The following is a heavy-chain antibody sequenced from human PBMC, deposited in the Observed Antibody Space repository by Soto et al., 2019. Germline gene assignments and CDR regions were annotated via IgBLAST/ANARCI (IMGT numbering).Heavy chain of an antibody. CDR1: GYTFTSYG. CDR2: ISAYNGNT. V-gene: IGHV1-18*01. CDR3: AREGSVVGSSWYEGWFYH. Sequence: QVQLVQSGAEVKKPGASVKVSCKASGYTFTSYGISWVRQAPGQGLEWMGWISAYNGNTNYAQKLQGRVTRTKDTPTSTAYMELRSLRSDDTAVYYCAREGSVVGSSWYEGWFYHWGQGTLVTVSS. D-gene: IGHD6-13*01. J-gene: IGHJ5*02.